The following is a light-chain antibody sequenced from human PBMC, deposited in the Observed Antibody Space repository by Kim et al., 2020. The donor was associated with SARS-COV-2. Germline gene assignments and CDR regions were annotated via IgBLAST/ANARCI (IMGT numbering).Light chain of an antibody. V-gene: IGLV3-21*04. CDR1: NIGSKS. Sequence: SYELTQPPSVSVAPGETARIPCGGNNIGSKSVHWYQQKPGHAPILIIYYDTDRPSAIPERFSGSNSANTATLTISTVEAGDEADYFCEVWDSNSDHPIFGGGKKVTV. CDR2: YDT. CDR3: EVWDSNSDHPI. J-gene: IGLJ2*01.